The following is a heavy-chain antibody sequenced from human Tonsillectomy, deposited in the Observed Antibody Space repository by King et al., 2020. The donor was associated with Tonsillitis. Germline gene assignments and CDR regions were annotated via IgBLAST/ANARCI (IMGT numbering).Heavy chain of an antibody. CDR1: GGSFSGYY. CDR3: ARVRRSTLPYGDFFDY. V-gene: IGHV4-34*01. D-gene: IGHD4-17*01. Sequence: VQLQQWGAGLLKPSETLSLTFAVYGGSFSGYYWSWIRQPPGKGLEWIGEINHSGSTNYNPSLKSPFTLSVDTSKNQFSLRLRSVTAADTAVYYCARVRRSTLPYGDFFDYWGQGTLVTVSS. CDR2: INHSGST. J-gene: IGHJ4*02.